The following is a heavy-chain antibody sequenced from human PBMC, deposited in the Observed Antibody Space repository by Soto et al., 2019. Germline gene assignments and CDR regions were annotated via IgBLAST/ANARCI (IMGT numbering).Heavy chain of an antibody. D-gene: IGHD5-18*01. CDR2: IRSKANGGTT. CDR3: TRDTQLRHYYFDY. V-gene: IGHV3-49*03. Sequence: GGSLRLSCTASGFTFGDYAMSWFRQAPGKGLEWVGFIRSKANGGTTEYAASVKGRLTISRDDSKSIANLQMNSLKTEDTAVYYCTRDTQLRHYYFDYWGQGTLVTVSS. J-gene: IGHJ4*02. CDR1: GFTFGDYA.